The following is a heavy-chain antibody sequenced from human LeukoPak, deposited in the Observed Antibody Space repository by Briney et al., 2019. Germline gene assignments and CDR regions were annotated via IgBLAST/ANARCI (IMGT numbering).Heavy chain of an antibody. CDR3: ARSVRGAMSGYYYYMDV. V-gene: IGHV4-34*01. J-gene: IGHJ6*03. CDR1: GGSFSGYY. Sequence: SETLSLTCAVYGGSFSGYYWSWIRQPPGKGLEWSGEINHSGSTNYNPSLKSRVTLSVDTSKNQFSLKLSSVTAADTAVYYCARSVRGAMSGYYYYMDVWGKGTTVTISS. D-gene: IGHD3-10*01. CDR2: INHSGST.